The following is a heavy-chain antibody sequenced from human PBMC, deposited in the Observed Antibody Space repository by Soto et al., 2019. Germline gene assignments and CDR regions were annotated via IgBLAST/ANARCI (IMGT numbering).Heavy chain of an antibody. CDR2: VYYTGST. Sequence: LSLTCSVSGGSISGSYWSWIRQSPGKGLEWLGYVYYTGSTNYSRSLRSRVSISVDTSKNEFSLRLSSVTAADTAVYFCARSVAVPGAHIDYWGQGTQVTVSS. J-gene: IGHJ4*02. CDR3: ARSVAVPGAHIDY. V-gene: IGHV4-59*01. CDR1: GGSISGSY. D-gene: IGHD6-19*01.